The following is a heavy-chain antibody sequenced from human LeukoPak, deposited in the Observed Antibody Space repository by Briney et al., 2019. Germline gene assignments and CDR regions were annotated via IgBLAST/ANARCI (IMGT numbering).Heavy chain of an antibody. CDR1: GFTFSSYG. J-gene: IGHJ4*02. D-gene: IGHD6-19*01. CDR3: ARENPYPIAVAGAFDY. Sequence: GGSLRLSCAASGFTFSSYGMHWVRQAPGKGLEWVAVISYDGSNKYYADSVKGRFTISRDNSKNTLYLQMNSLRAEDTAVYYCARENPYPIAVAGAFDYWGQGTLVTVSS. V-gene: IGHV3-30*03. CDR2: ISYDGSNK.